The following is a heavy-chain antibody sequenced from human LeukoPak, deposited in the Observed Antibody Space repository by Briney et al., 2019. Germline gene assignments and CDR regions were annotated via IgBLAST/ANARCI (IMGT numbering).Heavy chain of an antibody. J-gene: IGHJ4*02. CDR2: ISGSGGTT. Sequence: GGSLRLSCAASGFTFTNYAMSWVRQAPGKGLEWVSVISGSGGTTYFADSVKGRFTISRDNSKNTLYLQMNSLRAEDTAVYYCAKKLSGTGGNYFDFWGQGTLVTVSS. V-gene: IGHV3-23*01. CDR3: AKKLSGTGGNYFDF. D-gene: IGHD1-20*01. CDR1: GFTFTNYA.